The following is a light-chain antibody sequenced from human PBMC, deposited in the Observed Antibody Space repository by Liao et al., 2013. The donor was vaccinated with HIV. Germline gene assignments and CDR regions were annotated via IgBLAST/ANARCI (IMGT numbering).Light chain of an antibody. Sequence: SYELTQPPSVSVSPGQTASIMCSGDKLGDKYAYWYQQRPGQAPLLVIYQDDKRPSGIPERFSGSSSGDTATLTISGTQTMDEADYYCQAWDSSLTWKVFGTGTRVTVL. CDR2: QDD. CDR3: QAWDSSLTWKV. CDR1: KLGDKY. J-gene: IGLJ1*01. V-gene: IGLV3-1*01.